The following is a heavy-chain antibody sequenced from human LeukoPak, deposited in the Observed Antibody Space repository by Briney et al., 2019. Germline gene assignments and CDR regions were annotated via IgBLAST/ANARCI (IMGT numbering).Heavy chain of an antibody. CDR1: GGSISSGSYY. D-gene: IGHD3-10*01. J-gene: IGHJ6*03. Sequence: SETLSLTCTVSGGSISSGSYYWSWIRQPAGKGLEWIGYIYYSGSTNYNPSLKSRVTISVGTSKNQFSLKLSSVTAADTAVYYCARGVVPGLLWFGEHKQNYMDVWGKGTTVTVSS. V-gene: IGHV4-61*10. CDR3: ARGVVPGLLWFGEHKQNYMDV. CDR2: IYYSGST.